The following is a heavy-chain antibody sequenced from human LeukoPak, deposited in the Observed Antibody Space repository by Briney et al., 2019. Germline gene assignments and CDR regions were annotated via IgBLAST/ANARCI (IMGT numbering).Heavy chain of an antibody. J-gene: IGHJ3*02. CDR1: GFTFSSYA. CDR3: ARVYYDGSGGAFDI. Sequence: QTGGSLRLSCAASGFTFSSYAMHWVRQAPGKGLGWVAVISYDGSSKYYADSVKGRFTIARDNSKNMLYLQMSSLRAEDRAVYYCARVYYDGSGGAFDIWGQGTMVTVS. D-gene: IGHD3-22*01. V-gene: IGHV3-30-3*01. CDR2: ISYDGSSK.